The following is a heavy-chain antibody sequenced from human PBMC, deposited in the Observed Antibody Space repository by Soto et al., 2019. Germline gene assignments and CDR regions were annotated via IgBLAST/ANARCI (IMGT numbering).Heavy chain of an antibody. CDR2: ISHDGSAI. Sequence: QEQLVESGGGVVQPGTSLRLSCAASGFTLSTYGMHWVRQAPGKGLEWLAMISHDGSAIHYTDSVKGRCTVSRDNSSNTFHLHVNGLRLDYTGVDYCARDFGPSSWYNWFDPWGEGTLVTVSS. J-gene: IGHJ5*02. V-gene: IGHV3-30*03. CDR3: ARDFGPSSWYNWFDP. CDR1: GFTLSTYG. D-gene: IGHD6-13*01.